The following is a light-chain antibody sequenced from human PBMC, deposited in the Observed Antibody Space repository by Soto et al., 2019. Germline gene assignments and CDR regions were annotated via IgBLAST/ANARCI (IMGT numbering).Light chain of an antibody. V-gene: IGKV3-20*01. CDR3: QQYGSLQVT. Sequence: ETVLTQSPGTLSLSPGERATLSCRASQTVSGTYLAWYQQKPGQTPRLLIYGASSRATGIPDRFSGSGSGTDFTLTISRLEPEDCAVYYCQQYGSLQVTFGGGTKVEIK. CDR2: GAS. J-gene: IGKJ4*01. CDR1: QTVSGTY.